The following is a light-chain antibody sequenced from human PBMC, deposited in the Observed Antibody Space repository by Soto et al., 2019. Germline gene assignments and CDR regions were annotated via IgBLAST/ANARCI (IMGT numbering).Light chain of an antibody. CDR2: VGTGGIVG. J-gene: IGLJ2*01. CDR1: SGYSYYK. V-gene: IGLV9-49*01. CDR3: GADHGDGSDFVVV. Sequence: QLVLTQPPSASASLGASVTLTCTLSSGYSYYKVDWYQQRPGKGPRFVMRVGTGGIVGSKGDGIPDRFSVLASGLNRYLTIKNIQEEDESDYHCGADHGDGSDFVVVFGGGTKLTVL.